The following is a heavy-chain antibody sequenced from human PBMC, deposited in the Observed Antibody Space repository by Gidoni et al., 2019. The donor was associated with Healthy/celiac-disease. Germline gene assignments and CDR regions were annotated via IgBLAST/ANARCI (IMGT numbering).Heavy chain of an antibody. CDR1: GGPISSGSYY. CDR2: IYTSGST. CDR3: AGRRIAALDLGGADYYYYGMDV. Sequence: QVQLQESGPGLVKPSQTLSITCTVPGGPISSGSYYWSWIRQPAGKGLEWIGRIYTSGSTNYNPSLKSRVTISVDTSKNQFSLKLSSVTAADTAVYYCAGRRIAALDLGGADYYYYGMDVWGQGTTVTVSS. V-gene: IGHV4-61*02. D-gene: IGHD6-13*01. J-gene: IGHJ6*02.